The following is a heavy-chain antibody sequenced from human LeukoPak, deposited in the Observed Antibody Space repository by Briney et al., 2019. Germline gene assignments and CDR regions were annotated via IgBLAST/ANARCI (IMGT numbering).Heavy chain of an antibody. CDR2: IYTSGSN. J-gene: IGHJ5*02. V-gene: IGHV4-61*02. D-gene: IGHD3-16*01. CDR1: GGSISSGSYY. CDR3: ARERAMGYNWFDP. Sequence: SQTLSLTCTVSGGSISSGSYYWSWIRQPAGKGLEWIGRIYTSGSNNYNPSLKSRVTISVDTSKNQFSLKLSSVTAADTAVYYCARERAMGYNWFDPWGQGTLVTVSS.